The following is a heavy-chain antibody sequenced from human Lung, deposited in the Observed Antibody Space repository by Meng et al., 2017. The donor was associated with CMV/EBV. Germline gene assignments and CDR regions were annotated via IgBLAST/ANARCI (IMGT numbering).Heavy chain of an antibody. CDR1: GFTFSTYG. CDR3: AKWGSGSYFDS. D-gene: IGHD1-26*01. J-gene: IGHJ4*02. Sequence: GGSXRLXFAASGFTFSTYGMHWVRQAPGKGLEWVAFIRYDESDKYYADSVKGRFTISRDNSKNTLYLQMNSLRAEDTAVYYCAKWGSGSYFDSWGQGTLVTVSS. CDR2: IRYDESDK. V-gene: IGHV3-30*02.